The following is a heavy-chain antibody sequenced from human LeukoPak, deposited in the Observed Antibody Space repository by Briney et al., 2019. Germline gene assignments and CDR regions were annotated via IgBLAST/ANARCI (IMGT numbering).Heavy chain of an antibody. CDR2: IYYSGST. Sequence: SETLSLTCTVSGGSISSYYWSWIRQPPGKGLEWIGYIYYSGSTNYNPSLKSRVTISVDTSKNQFSLKLSSVTAADTAVYYCARHVPSYYYDSSGYRDAFDIWGQGTMVTVSS. V-gene: IGHV4-59*08. J-gene: IGHJ3*02. D-gene: IGHD3-22*01. CDR1: GGSISSYY. CDR3: ARHVPSYYYDSSGYRDAFDI.